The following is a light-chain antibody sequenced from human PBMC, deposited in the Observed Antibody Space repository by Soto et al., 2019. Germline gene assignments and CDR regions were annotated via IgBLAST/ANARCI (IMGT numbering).Light chain of an antibody. CDR1: SGSIASNY. CDR2: DDD. V-gene: IGLV6-57*04. Sequence: NFMLTQPHSVSESPGKTVTISCTRSSGSIASNYVQWYQQRPGSAPTTVIFDDDQRRSGVPDRFSGSIDSSSNSASLTISGLTTEDEADYYCQSYDSTKEVFGGGTKVTVL. J-gene: IGLJ2*01. CDR3: QSYDSTKEV.